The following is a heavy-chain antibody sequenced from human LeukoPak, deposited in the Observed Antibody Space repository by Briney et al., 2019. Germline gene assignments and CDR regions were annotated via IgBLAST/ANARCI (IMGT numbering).Heavy chain of an antibody. J-gene: IGHJ4*01. V-gene: IGHV3-23*01. CDR2: ISGSGGST. CDR3: AKDLLTMVRGVIVY. Sequence: GGSLRPSCAASGFTFSSYGMSWVRQPPGKGLEGVSAISGSGGSTYYAASVKGRFTISRDNSKNTLYLQMNSLRAEDTAVYYCAKDLLTMVRGVIVYWGHGTLVTVSS. D-gene: IGHD3-10*01. CDR1: GFTFSSYG.